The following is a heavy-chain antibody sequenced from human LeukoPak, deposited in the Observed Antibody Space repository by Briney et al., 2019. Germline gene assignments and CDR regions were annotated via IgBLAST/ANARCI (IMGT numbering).Heavy chain of an antibody. CDR2: INHSGRT. Sequence: SETMSLTCAVYGGSFSSYSWSWIRQPPGKGLEWIGEINHSGRTNYNPSLRSGVTIPVAKARTQSSLKLSAVTAAATPVFYCAGGYAFDIWGQGTMVTVSS. CDR3: AGGYAFDI. V-gene: IGHV4-34*01. CDR1: GGSFSSYS. J-gene: IGHJ3*02.